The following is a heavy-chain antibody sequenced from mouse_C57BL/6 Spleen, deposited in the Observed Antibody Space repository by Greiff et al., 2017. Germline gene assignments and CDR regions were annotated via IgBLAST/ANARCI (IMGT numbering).Heavy chain of an antibody. CDR2: IYPSDSET. J-gene: IGHJ1*03. V-gene: IGHV1-61*01. CDR3: ARSPTGGYFDV. D-gene: IGHD1-1*01. CDR1: GYTFTSYW. Sequence: VQLQQPGAELVRPGSSVKLSCKASGYTFTSYWMDWVKQRPGQGLEWIGNIYPSDSETHYNQKFKDKATLTVDKSSSTAYMQLSSLTSEDSAVYYCARSPTGGYFDVWGTGTTVTVSS.